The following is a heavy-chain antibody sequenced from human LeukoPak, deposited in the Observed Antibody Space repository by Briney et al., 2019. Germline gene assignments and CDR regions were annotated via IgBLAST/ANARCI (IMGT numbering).Heavy chain of an antibody. V-gene: IGHV5-51*01. J-gene: IGHJ4*02. CDR2: IYPGDSDT. CDR1: GYIFTNYW. Sequence: GESLQISCKGSGYIFTNYWIGWVRQMPGKGLEWMGIIYPGDSDTRYSPSFQGQVTISADRSITTAYVQWSSLKASDTAFYYCARATSVTGTTGGFDYWGQGTLVTVSS. D-gene: IGHD1-7*01. CDR3: ARATSVTGTTGGFDY.